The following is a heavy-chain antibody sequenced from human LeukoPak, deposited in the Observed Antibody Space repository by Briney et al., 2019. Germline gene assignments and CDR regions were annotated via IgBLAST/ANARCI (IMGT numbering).Heavy chain of an antibody. J-gene: IGHJ4*02. CDR3: AKNGGYGLIDY. CDR2: IHSSGST. V-gene: IGHV4-39*01. CDR1: GASISGSSYY. Sequence: SETLSLTCTVSGASISGSSYYWSWIRQPPGQGLEWIGTIHSSGSTYYNASLQSRVTISIETSKNQISLRLNSVTAADTAMYYCAKNGGYGLIDYWGQGTLVTVSS. D-gene: IGHD1-26*01.